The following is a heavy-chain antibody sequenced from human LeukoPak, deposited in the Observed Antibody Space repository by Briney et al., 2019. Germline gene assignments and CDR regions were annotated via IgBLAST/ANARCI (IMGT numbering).Heavy chain of an antibody. CDR1: GCTFSSYA. CDR2: LRGNGDT. D-gene: IGHD1-1*01. J-gene: IGHJ4*02. Sequence: GGSLRLSCAASGCTFSSYAMSWVREAPARGLEWVSSLRGNGDTFYADSVKGRFTLSRDESRNTVYLHLNNLRVEDTAVYYCAEASWVSNADAVLWGQGTMVTVSS. V-gene: IGHV3-23*01. CDR3: AEASWVSNADAVL.